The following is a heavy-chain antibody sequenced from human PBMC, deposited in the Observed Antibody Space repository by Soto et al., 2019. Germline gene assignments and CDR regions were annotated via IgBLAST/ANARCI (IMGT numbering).Heavy chain of an antibody. Sequence: ASVKVSYKASGYTFTSYGISCVRQAPGQGLEWMGWISAYNGNTNYAQKLQGRVTMTTDTSTSTAYMELRSLRSDDTAVYYCARDARLQPFDYWGQGTLVTVSS. CDR3: ARDARLQPFDY. J-gene: IGHJ4*02. CDR1: GYTFTSYG. CDR2: ISAYNGNT. D-gene: IGHD4-4*01. V-gene: IGHV1-18*01.